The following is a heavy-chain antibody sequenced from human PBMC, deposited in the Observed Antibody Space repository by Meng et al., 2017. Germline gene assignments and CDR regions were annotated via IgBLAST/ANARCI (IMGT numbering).Heavy chain of an antibody. D-gene: IGHD3-22*01. CDR1: GYTFTGYY. J-gene: IGHJ4*02. CDR3: ARVNYDSSGYYPFDY. Sequence: QVQLVQSGAGVKKPGASVKVSCKASGYTFTGYYMHWVRQAPGQGLEWMGRINPNSGGTNYAQKFQGRVTMTRDTSISTAYMELSRLRSDDTAVYYCARVNYDSSGYYPFDYWGQGTLVTVSS. CDR2: INPNSGGT. V-gene: IGHV1-2*06.